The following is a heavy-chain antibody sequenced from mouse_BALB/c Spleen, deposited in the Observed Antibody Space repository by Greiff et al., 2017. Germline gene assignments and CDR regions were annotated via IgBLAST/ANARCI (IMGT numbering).Heavy chain of an antibody. V-gene: IGHV5-17*02. D-gene: IGHD2-2*01. J-gene: IGHJ1*01. CDR1: GFTFSSFG. CDR3: ARSDYGYDGYFDV. CDR2: ISSGSSTI. Sequence: EVKVVESGGGLVQPGGSRKLSCAASGFTFSSFGMHWVRQAPEKGLEWVAYISSGSSTIYYADTVKGRFTISRDNPKNTLFLQMTSLRSEDTAMYYCARSDYGYDGYFDVWGAGTTVTVAS.